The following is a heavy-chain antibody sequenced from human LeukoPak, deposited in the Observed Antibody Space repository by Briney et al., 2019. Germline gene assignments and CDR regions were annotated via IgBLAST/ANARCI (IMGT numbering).Heavy chain of an antibody. D-gene: IGHD3-9*01. CDR1: GGSISSGSYY. Sequence: PSQTLSLTCTVSGGSISSGSYYWSWIRQPAGKGLEWIGRIYTSGSTNYNPSLKSRVTISVDTSKNQFSLKLSSVTAADTAVYYCAREWYFDWLFTFDYWGQGTLVTVSS. J-gene: IGHJ4*02. CDR3: AREWYFDWLFTFDY. V-gene: IGHV4-61*02. CDR2: IYTSGST.